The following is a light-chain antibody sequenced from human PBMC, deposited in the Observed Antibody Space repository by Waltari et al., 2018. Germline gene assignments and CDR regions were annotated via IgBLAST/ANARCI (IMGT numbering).Light chain of an antibody. CDR1: SSDVGFYNY. V-gene: IGLV2-14*01. J-gene: IGLJ3*02. Sequence: QSALTQPASVSGSPGQSITISCTGTSSDVGFYNYVPWYQQHPGKAPNLIIYDVSERPSGVSDRFSGSKSGNTASLTISGLQAEDEADYYCNSYTGSSSWVFGGGTKLAVL. CDR2: DVS. CDR3: NSYTGSSSWV.